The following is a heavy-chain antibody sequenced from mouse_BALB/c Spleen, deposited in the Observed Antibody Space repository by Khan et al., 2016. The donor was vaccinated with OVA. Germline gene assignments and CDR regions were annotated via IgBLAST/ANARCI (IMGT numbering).Heavy chain of an antibody. CDR3: ASHLTGSFAY. CDR1: GFTFSSYS. CDR2: ISSDGDYT. V-gene: IGHV5-6*01. D-gene: IGHD4-1*01. Sequence: DVQLVESGGDLVKPGGSLKLSCAASGFTFSSYSMSWVRQTPDKRLEWVATISSDGDYTYYPDSVKGRFPISRDNAKNTLYLQMSSLKSEDTAMYYCASHLTGSFAYWGQGTLVTVSA. J-gene: IGHJ3*01.